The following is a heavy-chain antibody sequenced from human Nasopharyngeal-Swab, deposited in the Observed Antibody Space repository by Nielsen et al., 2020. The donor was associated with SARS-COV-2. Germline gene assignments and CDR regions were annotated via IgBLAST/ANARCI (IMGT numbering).Heavy chain of an antibody. CDR2: TYYRSKWYN. D-gene: IGHD4-17*01. J-gene: IGHJ6*03. Sequence: SCAISGDSVSSSSAAWNWLRQSPSRGLEWLGRTYYRSKWYNDYAVSVKSRITINPDTSKNQFSLHLNSVTPEDTAVYYCARARGAYGDYYYYYYTDVWGKGTTVTVSS. V-gene: IGHV6-1*01. CDR1: GDSVSSSSAA. CDR3: ARARGAYGDYYYYYYTDV.